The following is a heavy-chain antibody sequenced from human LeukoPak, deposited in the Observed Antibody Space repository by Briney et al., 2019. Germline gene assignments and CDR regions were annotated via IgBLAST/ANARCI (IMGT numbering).Heavy chain of an antibody. CDR1: GGSISSYD. V-gene: IGHV4-59*12. CDR3: ARGPHYGDFLLGLGY. Sequence: SETLSLTCTVSGGSISSYDWSWIRQPPGKGLEWIGYIYYSGSTNYNPSLKSRVTISVDTSKNQFSLKLSSVTAADTAVYYCARGPHYGDFLLGLGYWGQGTLVTVSS. D-gene: IGHD4-17*01. J-gene: IGHJ4*02. CDR2: IYYSGST.